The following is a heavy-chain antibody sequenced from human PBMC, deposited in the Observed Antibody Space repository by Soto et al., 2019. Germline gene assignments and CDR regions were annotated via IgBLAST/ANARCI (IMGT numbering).Heavy chain of an antibody. D-gene: IGHD3-3*01. CDR3: ARAHDFWGGRQQPIDS. CDR2: INHVGIT. Sequence: QVQLQQWGAGLLKPSETLSLTCAVSGGSFRGFYWTWIRQSPGTGLEWLGDINHVGITNYNPSLKGRVSIPVDTSKSQFSLKLSAVTAADTAVYYCARAHDFWGGRQQPIDSWGQGTLVTVSS. V-gene: IGHV4-34*01. J-gene: IGHJ4*02. CDR1: GGSFRGFY.